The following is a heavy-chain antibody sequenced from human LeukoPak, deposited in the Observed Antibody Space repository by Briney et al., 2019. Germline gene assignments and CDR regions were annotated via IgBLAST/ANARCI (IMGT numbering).Heavy chain of an antibody. V-gene: IGHV3-30*03. D-gene: IGHD6-25*01. CDR3: VRQAQEDY. CDR2: LSWDGSNK. CDR1: GFTFSSFG. J-gene: IGHJ4*02. Sequence: GGSLRLSCAASGFTFSSFGMHWVRQAPGKGLEWVAVLSWDGSNKYYADSVKGRFTISRDNSKNTLYLQMNSLRPEDTAVYYCVRQAQEDYWGQGTQVTVSS.